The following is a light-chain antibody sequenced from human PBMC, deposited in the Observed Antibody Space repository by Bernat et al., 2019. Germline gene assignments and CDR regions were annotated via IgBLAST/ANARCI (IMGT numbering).Light chain of an antibody. J-gene: IGLJ2*01. CDR3: QAWDSSAGF. CDR2: RDN. CDR1: RLGSKF. V-gene: IGLV3-1*01. Sequence: SSELTQPPSVSVSPGQIARITCSGERLGSKFTCWYQQKTGQSPVVVIYRDNMRPSGISERFSGSHSGNMATLTITGTQPMDEADYYCQAWDSSAGFFGGGTKLTVL.